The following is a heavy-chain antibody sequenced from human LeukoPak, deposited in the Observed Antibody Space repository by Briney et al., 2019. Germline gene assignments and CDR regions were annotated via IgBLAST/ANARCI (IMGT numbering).Heavy chain of an antibody. Sequence: SETLSLTCTVSGGSISSHYWSWIRQPPGKGLEWIGYIYYSGSTNYNPSLKSRVTISVDTSKNQFSLKLSSVTAADTAVYYCARITPYDILTGYFHYYYMDVWGKGTTVTVSS. CDR1: GGSISSHY. J-gene: IGHJ6*03. V-gene: IGHV4-59*11. CDR2: IYYSGST. D-gene: IGHD3-9*01. CDR3: ARITPYDILTGYFHYYYMDV.